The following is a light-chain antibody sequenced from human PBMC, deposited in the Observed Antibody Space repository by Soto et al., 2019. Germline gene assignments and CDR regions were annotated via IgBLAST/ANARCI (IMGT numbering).Light chain of an antibody. Sequence: DIEITQSPYSLSASVGDRDTITCGASQDIRNSLNWYQQKPGTAPNLLIYDASNLETGVPSRFSGSGSGTDFSFSISSLQPEDIATYYCQQYENLVTFGQGTRLANK. CDR3: QQYENLVT. V-gene: IGKV1-33*01. CDR1: QDIRNS. CDR2: DAS. J-gene: IGKJ5*01.